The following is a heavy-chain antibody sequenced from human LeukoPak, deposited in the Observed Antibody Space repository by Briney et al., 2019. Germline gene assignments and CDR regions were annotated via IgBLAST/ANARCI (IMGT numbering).Heavy chain of an antibody. J-gene: IGHJ4*02. Sequence: ASVKVSCKASGGTFSSYAISWVQQAPGQGLEWMGGIIPIFGTANYAQKFQGRVTITADKSTSTAYMELSSLRSEDTAVYYCARLPPTHGYSGYGGIDYWGQGTLVTVSS. CDR1: GGTFSSYA. V-gene: IGHV1-69*06. CDR2: IIPIFGTA. D-gene: IGHD5-12*01. CDR3: ARLPPTHGYSGYGGIDY.